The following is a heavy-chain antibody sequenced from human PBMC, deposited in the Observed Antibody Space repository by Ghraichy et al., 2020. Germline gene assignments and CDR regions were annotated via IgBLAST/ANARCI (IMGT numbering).Heavy chain of an antibody. CDR1: VGSFSGYY. Sequence: SETLSLTCAVYVGSFSGYYWSWIRQPPGKGLEWIGEINHSGSTNYNPSLKSRVTISVDTSKNQFSLKLSSVTAADTAVYYCAEEYGSGTYWGQGTLVTVSS. D-gene: IGHD3-10*01. J-gene: IGHJ4*02. V-gene: IGHV4-34*01. CDR2: INHSGST. CDR3: AEEYGSGTY.